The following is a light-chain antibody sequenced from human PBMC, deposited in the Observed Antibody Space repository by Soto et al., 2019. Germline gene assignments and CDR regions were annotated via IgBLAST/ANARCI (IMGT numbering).Light chain of an antibody. J-gene: IGKJ4*01. CDR3: QQRNTWPLT. Sequence: EIVLTQSPATLSLSPGDRATLSCRASESLGKTLAWYQQKPGQAPRLLIYDVFKRVTGIPARFSGSGSGTDFTLTISSLDPEDFAVCFCQQRNTWPLTFGGGTKVEIK. CDR2: DVF. V-gene: IGKV3-11*01. CDR1: ESLGKT.